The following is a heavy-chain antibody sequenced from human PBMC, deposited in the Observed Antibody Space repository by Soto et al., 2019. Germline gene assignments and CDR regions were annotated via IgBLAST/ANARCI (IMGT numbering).Heavy chain of an antibody. CDR1: GFTFSSYA. CDR3: ASLGIAVAGTKNAFDI. Sequence: GGSLRLSCAASGFTFSSYAMSWVRQAPGKGLEWVSAISGSGGSTYYADSVKGRFTISRDNSKNTLYLQMNSLRAEDTAVYYCASLGIAVAGTKNAFDIWGQGTMVTVSS. J-gene: IGHJ3*02. CDR2: ISGSGGST. V-gene: IGHV3-23*01. D-gene: IGHD6-19*01.